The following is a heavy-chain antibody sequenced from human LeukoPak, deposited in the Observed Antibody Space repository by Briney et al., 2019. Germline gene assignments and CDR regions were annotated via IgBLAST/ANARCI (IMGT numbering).Heavy chain of an antibody. Sequence: GGSLRLSCAASGFTFSSYAMHWVRQAPGKGLEWVAVISYDGSNKYYADSVKGRFTISRDNSKNTLYLQMSSLRAEDTAVYYCASDGYYYGSGSYFYYYYYGMDVWGQGTTVTVSS. CDR1: GFTFSSYA. V-gene: IGHV3-30-3*01. CDR2: ISYDGSNK. CDR3: ASDGYYYGSGSYFYYYYYGMDV. D-gene: IGHD3-10*01. J-gene: IGHJ6*02.